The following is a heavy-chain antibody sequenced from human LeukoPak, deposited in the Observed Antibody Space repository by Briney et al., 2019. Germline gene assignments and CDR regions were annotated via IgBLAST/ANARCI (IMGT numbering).Heavy chain of an antibody. J-gene: IGHJ4*02. V-gene: IGHV4-34*01. D-gene: IGHD6-19*01. CDR3: ARGLIPRGGFFDY. CDR2: INHSGST. Sequence: PSETLSLTCAVYGGSFSGYYWSWIRQPPGKGLEWIGEINHSGSTNYNPSLKSRVTISVDTPKNQFSLKLSSVTAADTAVYYCARGLIPRGGFFDYWGQGTLVTVSS. CDR1: GGSFSGYY.